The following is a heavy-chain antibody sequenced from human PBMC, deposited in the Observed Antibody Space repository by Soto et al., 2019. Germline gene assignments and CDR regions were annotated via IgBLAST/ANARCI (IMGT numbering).Heavy chain of an antibody. CDR1: GFTFTSSA. CDR2: IVVGSGNT. CDR3: AAESLRAVGATWDFDY. J-gene: IGHJ4*02. Sequence: SVKVSCKASGFTFTSSAVQWVRQARGQRLEWIGWIVVGSGNTNYAQKFQERVTITRDMSTSTAYMELSSLSSEDTAVYYCAAESLRAVGATWDFDYWGQGTLVTVSS. V-gene: IGHV1-58*01. D-gene: IGHD1-26*01.